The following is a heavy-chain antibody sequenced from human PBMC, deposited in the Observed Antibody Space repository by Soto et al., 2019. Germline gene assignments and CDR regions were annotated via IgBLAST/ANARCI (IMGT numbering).Heavy chain of an antibody. CDR1: VFPFSTYS. V-gene: IGHV3-23*01. CDR3: ARDRYPDSSGYSRGSGAFDI. D-gene: IGHD3-22*01. J-gene: IGHJ3*02. Sequence: GVSLSLSCGASVFPFSTYSMTWVRQAPGKGLEWVSAINPSGGSTYYADSVKGRFTISRDNSKDTLYLQMNSLRAEDTAVYYCARDRYPDSSGYSRGSGAFDIWGQGTKVNVSS. CDR2: INPSGGST.